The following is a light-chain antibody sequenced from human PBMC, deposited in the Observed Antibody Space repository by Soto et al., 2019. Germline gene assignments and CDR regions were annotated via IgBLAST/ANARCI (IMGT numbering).Light chain of an antibody. V-gene: IGKV1-39*01. CDR1: QSISGY. CDR2: AAS. Sequence: DIQMTQSPSSLSASVGDRVTITCRASQSISGYLNWYQQKPGKAPKLLIYAASSLQSGVPSRVSGSGSGTDVTLTISSLQPEDFATYYCQQSYSTPKTFGQGTKVDIK. CDR3: QQSYSTPKT. J-gene: IGKJ1*01.